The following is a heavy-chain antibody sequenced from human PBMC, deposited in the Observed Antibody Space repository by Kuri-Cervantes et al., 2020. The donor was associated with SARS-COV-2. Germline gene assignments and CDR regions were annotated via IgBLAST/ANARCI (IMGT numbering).Heavy chain of an antibody. CDR1: GGSIRSGGYY. CDR3: ARDAQATGLFDY. D-gene: IGHD3-9*01. Sequence: LRLSCTVSGGSIRSGGYYWSWIRQHPGKGLEWIGYIYYSGSTYYNPSLKSRVTISVDTSKNQFSLKLSSVTAADTAVYYCARDAQATGLFDYWGQGTLVTVSS. V-gene: IGHV4-31*03. CDR2: IYYSGST. J-gene: IGHJ4*02.